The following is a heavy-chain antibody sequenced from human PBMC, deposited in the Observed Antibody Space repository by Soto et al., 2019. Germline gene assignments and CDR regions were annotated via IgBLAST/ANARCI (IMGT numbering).Heavy chain of an antibody. V-gene: IGHV4-30-4*01. J-gene: IGHJ6*02. CDR2: IYYSGST. Sequence: PSETLSLTCTVSGGSISSGDYYWSWIRQPPGKGLEWIGYIYYSGSTYYNPSLKSRVTISVDTSKNQFSLKLSSVTAADTAVYYCARDPYKGNDYYGMDVWGQGTTVTVSS. CDR1: GGSISSGDYY. CDR3: ARDPYKGNDYYGMDV. D-gene: IGHD1-20*01.